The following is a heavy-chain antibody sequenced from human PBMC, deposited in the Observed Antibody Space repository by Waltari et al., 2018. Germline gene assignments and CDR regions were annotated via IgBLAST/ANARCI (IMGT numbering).Heavy chain of an antibody. CDR2: VDPEDGET. J-gene: IGHJ4*02. Sequence: EVQLVQSGAEVKKPGATVTISCKASGYTFTDYYMHWVQQAPGKGLGWMGRVDPEDGETIYARKFQGRVTITADTSKDKAYMELSSLRSEDTAVYYWATGAGYGSGSLDYWGQGTLVTVSS. CDR1: GYTFTDYY. CDR3: ATGAGYGSGSLDY. D-gene: IGHD3-10*01. V-gene: IGHV1-69-2*01.